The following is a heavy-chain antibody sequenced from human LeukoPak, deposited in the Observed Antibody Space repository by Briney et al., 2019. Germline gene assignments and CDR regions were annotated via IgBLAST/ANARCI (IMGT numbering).Heavy chain of an antibody. J-gene: IGHJ4*02. CDR2: ISAYNGET. CDR3: ARDPWRSYRRSDPFDY. D-gene: IGHD1-26*01. Sequence: ASVKVSCKASGYTFTSYGISWVRQAPGPGLEWMGWISAYNGETNYAQKLQGRVTMTTDTSTSTAYMELRRLRSDDTAVYCCARDPWRSYRRSDPFDYSGEGTLVTVSS. CDR1: GYTFTSYG. V-gene: IGHV1-18*01.